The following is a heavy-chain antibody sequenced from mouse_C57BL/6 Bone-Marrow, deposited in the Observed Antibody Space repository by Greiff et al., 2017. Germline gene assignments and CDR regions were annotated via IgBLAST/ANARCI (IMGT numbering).Heavy chain of an antibody. J-gene: IGHJ2*01. D-gene: IGHD1-1*01. CDR3: ARSGFITTVVATVGQDY. CDR1: GYTFTSYW. V-gene: IGHV1-55*01. CDR2: IYPGSGST. Sequence: QVQLQQPGAELVKPGASVKMSCKASGYTFTSYWITWVKQRPGQGLEWIGDIYPGSGSTNYNEKFKSKATLTVDTSSSTAYMQLSSLTSEDSAVYYCARSGFITTVVATVGQDYWGQGTTLTVSS.